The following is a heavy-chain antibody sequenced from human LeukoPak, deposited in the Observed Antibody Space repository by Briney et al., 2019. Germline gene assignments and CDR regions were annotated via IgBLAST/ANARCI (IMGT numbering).Heavy chain of an antibody. CDR1: GFTFDDYT. Sequence: GGSLSLSCAASGFTFDDYTMHWVRQAPGKGLEWVSLISWDGGSTYYADSVKGRFTISRDNSKNSLYLQMNSLRTEDTALYYCAKAGYCSSTSCFTYYYYYMDVWGKGTTVTVS. CDR3: AKAGYCSSTSCFTYYYYYMDV. D-gene: IGHD2-2*01. V-gene: IGHV3-43*01. CDR2: ISWDGGST. J-gene: IGHJ6*03.